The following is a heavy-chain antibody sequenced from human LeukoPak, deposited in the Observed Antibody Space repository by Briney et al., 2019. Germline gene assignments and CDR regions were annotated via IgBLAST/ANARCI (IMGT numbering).Heavy chain of an antibody. CDR3: ARGLYYQDY. J-gene: IGHJ4*02. D-gene: IGHD2-8*01. V-gene: IGHV4-38-2*01. CDR1: GYSISSGYY. CDR2: LYHSGST. Sequence: SETLSLTCAVSGYSISSGYYWGWIRQPPGKGLECIGTLYHSGSTYYNPSLKSRVTISVDTSKNQFSLKLTSVTAADTAVYYCARGLYYQDYWGQGTLVTVSS.